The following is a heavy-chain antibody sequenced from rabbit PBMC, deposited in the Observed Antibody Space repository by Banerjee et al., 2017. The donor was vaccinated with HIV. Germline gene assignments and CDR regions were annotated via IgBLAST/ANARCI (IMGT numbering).Heavy chain of an antibody. J-gene: IGHJ4*01. CDR1: GFSLSIYE. Sequence: QSLEESGGDLVKPGASLTLTCTASGFSLSIYEMCWVRQAPGKGLEWIACIYAGSSGSTYYASWARGRFTISKTSSTTVTLQMTSLTAADTATYFCARDPYVRSNYYFNLWGQGTLVTVS. CDR3: ARDPYVRSNYYFNL. D-gene: IGHD8-1*01. CDR2: IYAGSSGST. V-gene: IGHV1S40*01.